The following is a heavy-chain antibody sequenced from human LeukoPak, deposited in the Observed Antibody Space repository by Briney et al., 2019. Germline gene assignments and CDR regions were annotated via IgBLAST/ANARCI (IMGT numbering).Heavy chain of an antibody. Sequence: VASVTVSCKASGYTFTSYDINWVRQAPGQGLEWMGWMNPNSGNTGYAQKFQGRVTMTRNTSISTAYMELSSLRSEDTAVYYCARSSSWSTTGNDYWGQGTLVTVSS. V-gene: IGHV1-8*01. CDR2: MNPNSGNT. D-gene: IGHD6-13*01. CDR3: ARSSSWSTTGNDY. CDR1: GYTFTSYD. J-gene: IGHJ4*02.